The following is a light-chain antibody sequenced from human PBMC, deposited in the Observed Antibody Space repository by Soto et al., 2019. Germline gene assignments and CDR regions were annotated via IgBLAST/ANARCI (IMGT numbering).Light chain of an antibody. J-gene: IGKJ1*01. CDR3: QHYNSYSET. CDR2: KAS. V-gene: IGKV1-5*03. CDR1: QTISSW. Sequence: DILITQAPSTLSGSVGDRVTITCRASQTISSWLAWYQQKPGKAPKLLIYKASTLKSGVPSRFSGSGSGTEFTLTISSLQPDDFATYYCQHYNSYSETFGQGTKVDI.